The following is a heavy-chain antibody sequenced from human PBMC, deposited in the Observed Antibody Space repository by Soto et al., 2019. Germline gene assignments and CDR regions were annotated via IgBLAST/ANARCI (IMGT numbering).Heavy chain of an antibody. J-gene: IGHJ6*02. CDR2: ISGYNGNT. V-gene: IGHV1-18*01. CDR1: GYSFTTYG. Sequence: QVQLVQSGGEVKKPGASVKVSCKTSGYSFTTYGISWVRQAPGQGLEWMGWISGYNGNTHYAQKFQGRVSMTTDTSTSTAYLELRSLRSDDTALYYCAREGPAPYYYYGMDVWGQGTTVTVSS. CDR3: AREGPAPYYYYGMDV.